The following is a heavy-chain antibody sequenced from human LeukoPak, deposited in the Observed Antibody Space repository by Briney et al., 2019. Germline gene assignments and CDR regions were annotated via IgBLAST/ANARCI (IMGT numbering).Heavy chain of an antibody. D-gene: IGHD4-17*01. CDR3: ARYNDDYAYNWFDP. CDR2: IDHSGNT. Sequence: KTGGSLRLSCAASGFTFSSYAMSWIRQPPVKGLEWIGYIDHSGNTNYNPSLKSRVSISVDTSKNQVSLKVSSVTAADTAVYYCARYNDDYAYNWFDPWGQGTLVTVSS. V-gene: IGHV4-59*01. CDR1: GFTFSSYA. J-gene: IGHJ5*02.